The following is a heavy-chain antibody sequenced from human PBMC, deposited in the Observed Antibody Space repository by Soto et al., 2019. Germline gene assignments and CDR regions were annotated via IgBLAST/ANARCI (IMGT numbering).Heavy chain of an antibody. D-gene: IGHD3-22*01. V-gene: IGHV1-3*01. CDR3: ARAAYYYESSGYYPGDY. CDR1: GFTFTSSA. CDR2: INAGNGNT. J-gene: IGHJ4*02. Sequence: ASVKVSCKASGFTFTSSAMQWVRQARGQRLEWMGWINAGNGNTKVAQKFQGRVTITRDTSASTVYMEVSSLRSEDTAVYYCARAAYYYESSGYYPGDYWGQGTLVTVSS.